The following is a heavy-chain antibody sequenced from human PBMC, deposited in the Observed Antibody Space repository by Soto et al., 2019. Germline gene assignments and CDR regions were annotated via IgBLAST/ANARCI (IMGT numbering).Heavy chain of an antibody. Sequence: QVQLVQSGAEVKKPGASVRVSCKASGYSFTGYYVHWVRLAPGQGLEWMGWINTNSGGTNHAQKFQGRVTMTRDTSISTAYMELTRLTSNDTAVYFCAREAGTIGNYYYGMDVWGQGTTVTVS. CDR1: GYSFTGYY. V-gene: IGHV1-2*02. D-gene: IGHD6-19*01. CDR2: INTNSGGT. J-gene: IGHJ6*02. CDR3: AREAGTIGNYYYGMDV.